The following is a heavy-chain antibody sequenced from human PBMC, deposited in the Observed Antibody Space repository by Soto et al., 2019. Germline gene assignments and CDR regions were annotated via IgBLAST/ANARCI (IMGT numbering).Heavy chain of an antibody. D-gene: IGHD5-12*01. CDR2: IKSKTDGGTT. Sequence: WVRQAPGKGLEWVGRIKSKTDGGTTDYAAPVKGRFTISRDDSKNTLYLQMNSLKTEDTAVYYCTVAPFGYSGYDSPDYGMDVWGQGTTVTVSS. V-gene: IGHV3-15*01. CDR3: TVAPFGYSGYDSPDYGMDV. J-gene: IGHJ6*02.